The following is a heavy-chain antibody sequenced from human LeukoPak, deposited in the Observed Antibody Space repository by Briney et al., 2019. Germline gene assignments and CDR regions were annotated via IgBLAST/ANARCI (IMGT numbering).Heavy chain of an antibody. CDR3: ARDTYYYDSSGYFDY. V-gene: IGHV1-18*01. CDR2: ISAYNGNT. J-gene: IGHJ4*02. D-gene: IGHD3-22*01. CDR1: GYTFTSYS. Sequence: GASVKVSCKASGYTFTSYSISWVRQAPGQGLEWMGWISAYNGNTNYAQKLQGRVTMTTDTSTSTAYMELRSLRSDDTAVYYCARDTYYYDSSGYFDYWGQGTPVTVSS.